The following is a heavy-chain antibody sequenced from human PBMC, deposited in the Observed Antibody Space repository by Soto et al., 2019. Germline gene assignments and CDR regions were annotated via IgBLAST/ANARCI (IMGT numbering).Heavy chain of an antibody. Sequence: GGALGLSCAASGFTFSSYGMHWVRQAPGKGLECVAVISYDGSNEYYADSVKGRFTISRDNSKNTLYLQMNSLRAEDTAVYYCARKLSNCGGDCYYIDYWGQGTLVTFYS. CDR1: GFTFSSYG. V-gene: IGHV3-30*03. CDR2: ISYDGSNE. J-gene: IGHJ4*02. D-gene: IGHD2-21*02. CDR3: ARKLSNCGGDCYYIDY.